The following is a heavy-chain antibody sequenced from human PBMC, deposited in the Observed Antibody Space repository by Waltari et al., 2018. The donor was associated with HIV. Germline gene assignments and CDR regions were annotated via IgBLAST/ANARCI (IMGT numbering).Heavy chain of an antibody. D-gene: IGHD1-20*01. Sequence: QVQLVDSGGGVVQPGRSLRLSCAASGFPFNRYALHWVRQAPGKGLEWVAVISYDGRHIFYADSVRGRFTISRDNSKNTLYLQMNSLTPADTAVYYCARAYNWNIRSPGFCDFWGQGTLVTVSS. J-gene: IGHJ4*02. V-gene: IGHV3-30*04. CDR2: ISYDGRHI. CDR1: GFPFNRYA. CDR3: ARAYNWNIRSPGFCDF.